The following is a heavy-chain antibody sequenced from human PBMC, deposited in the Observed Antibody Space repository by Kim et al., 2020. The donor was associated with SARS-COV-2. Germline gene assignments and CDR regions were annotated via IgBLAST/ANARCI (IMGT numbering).Heavy chain of an antibody. V-gene: IGHV4-34*01. J-gene: IGHJ4*02. D-gene: IGHD6-6*01. CDR2: ITPTGST. Sequence: SETLSLTCDVDGGSFSAYYWSWIRQPPGKGLEWVGEITPTGSTFYNPSLKSRVTISLDATQDRVSLKVSSVTAADTAVYYCVGFDSAARTFWGPGSLV. CDR3: VGFDSAARTF. CDR1: GGSFSAYY.